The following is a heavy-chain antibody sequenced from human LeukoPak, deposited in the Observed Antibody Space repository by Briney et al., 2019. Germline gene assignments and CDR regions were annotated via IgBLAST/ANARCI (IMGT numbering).Heavy chain of an antibody. D-gene: IGHD3-10*01. CDR1: GYTLTELS. J-gene: IGHJ5*02. V-gene: IGHV1-24*01. Sequence: ASVKVSCKVSGYTLTELSMHWVRQAPGKGLEWMGGFDPEDGETIYAQKFQGRVTMTEDTSTDTAYMELSSLRSGDTAVYYCVTIGSGNNWFDPWGQGTLVTVSS. CDR3: VTIGSGNNWFDP. CDR2: FDPEDGET.